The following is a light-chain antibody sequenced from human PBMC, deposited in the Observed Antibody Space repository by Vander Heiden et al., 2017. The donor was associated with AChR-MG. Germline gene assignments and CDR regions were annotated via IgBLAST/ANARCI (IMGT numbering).Light chain of an antibody. CDR2: LNSDGSH. CDR1: SGHSSYS. CDR3: QTWDTGTVV. J-gene: IGLJ2*01. Sequence: QLVLTQSPSASASLGASVKLTCTLSSGHSSYSTAWHQQQPEKGPRYLMKLNSDGSHTKGDGIPDRFSGSSSGAERYLTISSLQSEDESDYYCQTWDTGTVVFGGGTKLTVL. V-gene: IGLV4-69*01.